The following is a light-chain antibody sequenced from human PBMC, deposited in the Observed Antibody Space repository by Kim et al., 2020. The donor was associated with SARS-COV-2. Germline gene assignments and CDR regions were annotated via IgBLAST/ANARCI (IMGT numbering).Light chain of an antibody. CDR2: DAS. V-gene: IGKV3-15*01. J-gene: IGKJ4*01. CDR1: QSVSSD. CDR3: HQYNDWPLT. Sequence: VCPGERAPHSCRASQSVSSDLAWYQQKPGQAPRRLIYDASTRATGFPARFSGSGYGTEFTLTINSLQSEDFAVYYCHQYNDWPLTFGGGTKVDIK.